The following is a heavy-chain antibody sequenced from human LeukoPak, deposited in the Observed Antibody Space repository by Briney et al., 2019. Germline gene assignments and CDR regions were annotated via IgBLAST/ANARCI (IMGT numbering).Heavy chain of an antibody. Sequence: GGSLRLSCTASGFSFSSYWMSWVRQAPGKGLEWVSYISSSGSTIYYADSVKGRFTISRDNAKNSLYLQMNSLRAEDTAVYYCARERSAIFSFDYWGQGTLVTVSS. CDR3: ARERSAIFSFDY. J-gene: IGHJ4*02. CDR1: GFSFSSYW. V-gene: IGHV3-48*03. D-gene: IGHD3-9*01. CDR2: ISSSGSTI.